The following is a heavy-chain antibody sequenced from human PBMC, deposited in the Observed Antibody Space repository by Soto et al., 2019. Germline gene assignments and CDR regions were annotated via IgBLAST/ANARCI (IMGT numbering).Heavy chain of an antibody. V-gene: IGHV3-11*06. J-gene: IGHJ4*02. CDR1: GFTFSDYY. CDR2: ISSSSSYT. CDR3: IAVAGTPPFDY. Sequence: PGESLKISCAASGFTFSDYYISWIRQATGKGLEWVSYISSSSSYTNYADSVKGRFTISRDNAKNSLYLQMNSLRAEDTAVYYCIAVAGTPPFDYWGQGTLVTVYS. D-gene: IGHD6-19*01.